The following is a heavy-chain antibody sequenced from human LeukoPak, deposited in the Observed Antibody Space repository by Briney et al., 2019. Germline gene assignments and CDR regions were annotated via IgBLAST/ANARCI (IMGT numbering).Heavy chain of an antibody. CDR1: GGTFSSYA. V-gene: IGHV1-69*13. Sequence: SVKVSCKASGGTFSSYAISWVRQAPGQGLEWMGGIIPIFGTANYAQKFQGRVTITADESTSTAYMELSSLRSEDTAVYYCARGVPPRNSYYYYYMDVWGKGTTVTISS. D-gene: IGHD3-10*01. J-gene: IGHJ6*03. CDR2: IIPIFGTA. CDR3: ARGVPPRNSYYYYYMDV.